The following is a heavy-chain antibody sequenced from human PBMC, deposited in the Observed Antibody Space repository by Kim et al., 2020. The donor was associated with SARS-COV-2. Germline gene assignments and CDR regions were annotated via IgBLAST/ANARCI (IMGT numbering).Heavy chain of an antibody. V-gene: IGHV1-46*01. Sequence: ASVKVSCKASGYTFTSYYMHWVRQAPGQGLEWMGIINPSGGSTSYAQKFQGRVTMTRDTSTSTVYMELSSLRSEDTAVYYCARDGRTGYSSSSIDYWGQGTLVTVSS. CDR1: GYTFTSYY. CDR2: INPSGGST. CDR3: ARDGRTGYSSSSIDY. J-gene: IGHJ4*02. D-gene: IGHD6-6*01.